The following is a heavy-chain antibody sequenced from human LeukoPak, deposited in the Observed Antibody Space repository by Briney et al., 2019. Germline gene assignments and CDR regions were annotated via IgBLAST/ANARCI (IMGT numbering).Heavy chain of an antibody. J-gene: IGHJ4*02. CDR2: ISGAGSGT. CDR1: EFTFSSYA. D-gene: IGHD5-12*01. V-gene: IGHV3-23*01. Sequence: GGSLRLSCAASEFTFSSYAMGWVRQAPGKGLEWVASISGAGSGTYYADSVKGRFTISRDNSKNEMYLQMNSLRAEDTAVYYCVKDFGNRVATVDCWGQGTLVTVSS. CDR3: VKDFGNRVATVDC.